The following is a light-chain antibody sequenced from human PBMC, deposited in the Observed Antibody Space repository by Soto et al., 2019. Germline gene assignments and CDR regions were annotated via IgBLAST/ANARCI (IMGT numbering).Light chain of an antibody. CDR3: QQNLSVHT. CDR2: DTS. CDR1: QSVSGY. Sequence: EIVLTLSPVTRSWYQVEIATLSCMASQSVSGYLAWYQQKPGQAPRLLNYDTSNRATGIPARFSGSGSGTDFTLTISSLETEDFAVYYCQQNLSVHTFGQGTKVDIK. V-gene: IGKV3-11*01. J-gene: IGKJ1*01.